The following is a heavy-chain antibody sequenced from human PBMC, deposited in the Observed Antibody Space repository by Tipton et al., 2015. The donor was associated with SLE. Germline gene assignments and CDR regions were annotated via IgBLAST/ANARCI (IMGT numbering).Heavy chain of an antibody. CDR3: IPRGYSGY. J-gene: IGHJ4*02. Sequence: SLRLSCTVSGFTFTNAWMSWVRQAPGTGLEWVGCIKSKADGGTTDYVAPVKGRFTMSRDDSKNTLYLQMNSLKTEDTAVYYCIPRGYSGYWGQGTLVTVSS. D-gene: IGHD5-12*01. CDR1: GFTFTNAW. V-gene: IGHV3-15*01. CDR2: IKSKADGGTT.